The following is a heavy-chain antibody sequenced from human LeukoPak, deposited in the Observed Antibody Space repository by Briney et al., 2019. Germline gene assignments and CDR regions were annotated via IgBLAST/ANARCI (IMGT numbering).Heavy chain of an antibody. D-gene: IGHD3-22*01. Sequence: GGSLRLSCAASGFTFDDYAMHWVRQAPGKGLEWVSGISWNSGSIGYADSVKGRFTISRDNAKNSLYLQMNSLRAEDTAVYYCARDQYYYDSSGLIGYWGQGTLVTVSS. CDR3: ARDQYYYDSSGLIGY. CDR1: GFTFDDYA. J-gene: IGHJ4*02. V-gene: IGHV3-9*01. CDR2: ISWNSGSI.